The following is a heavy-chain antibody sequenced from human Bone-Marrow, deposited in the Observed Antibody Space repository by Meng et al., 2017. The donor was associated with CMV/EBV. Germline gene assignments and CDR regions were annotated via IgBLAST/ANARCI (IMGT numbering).Heavy chain of an antibody. J-gene: IGHJ4*02. D-gene: IGHD2-2*01. V-gene: IGHV1-46*01. Sequence: ASVKVSCKASGYTFTSYYMHWVRQAPGQGLEWMGIINSSGGSTSYAQKFQGRVTMTRDTSISTAYMELSRLRSDDTAVYYCAREGSSTSCGYWGQGTLVTVYS. CDR3: AREGSSTSCGY. CDR1: GYTFTSYY. CDR2: INSSGGST.